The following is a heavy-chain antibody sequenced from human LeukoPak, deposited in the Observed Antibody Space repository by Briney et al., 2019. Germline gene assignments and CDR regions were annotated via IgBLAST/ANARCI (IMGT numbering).Heavy chain of an antibody. Sequence: SETLSLTCTVSGGSISSYYWSWIRQPPGKGLEWIGSIYYSGSTKYNPSLKSRVTISVDTSKNQFSLKLSSVTTADTAVYYCARGRSPPGDVWGKGTTVTVSS. D-gene: IGHD6-13*01. CDR1: GGSISSYY. CDR2: IYYSGST. CDR3: ARGRSPPGDV. J-gene: IGHJ6*04. V-gene: IGHV4-59*01.